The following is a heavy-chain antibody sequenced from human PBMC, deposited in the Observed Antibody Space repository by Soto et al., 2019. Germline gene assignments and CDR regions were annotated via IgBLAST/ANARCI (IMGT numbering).Heavy chain of an antibody. CDR3: AGGVVSTRTFDY. D-gene: IGHD3-22*01. Sequence: PGESLKISGKGSGYNFAVYWNAWVLPMPWKGLELMVIIYPSDSDTRYRPSFQGQVTISADKSISSAYLQWSSLRASDTAMYDCAGGVVSTRTFDYWGQGTPVAVS. CDR2: IYPSDSDT. J-gene: IGHJ4*02. CDR1: GYNFAVYW. V-gene: IGHV5-51*01.